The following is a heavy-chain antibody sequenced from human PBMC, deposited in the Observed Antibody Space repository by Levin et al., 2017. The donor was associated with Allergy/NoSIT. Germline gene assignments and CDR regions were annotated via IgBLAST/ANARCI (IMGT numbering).Heavy chain of an antibody. CDR3: ARDLAFYDNNGPGGV. V-gene: IGHV1-2*02. CDR2: INPHSGGT. Sequence: GESLKISCKASGYTFTAYYIHWVRQAPGQGLEWMGWINPHSGGTNYPQKFQGRVTMTRDTSITTAYLELSSLRSDDTAVYYCARDLAFYDNNGPGGVWGQGTTFTVSS. CDR1: GYTFTAYY. D-gene: IGHD3-22*01. J-gene: IGHJ6*02.